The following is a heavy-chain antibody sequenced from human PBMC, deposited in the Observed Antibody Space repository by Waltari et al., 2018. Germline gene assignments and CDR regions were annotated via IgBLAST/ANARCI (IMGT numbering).Heavy chain of an antibody. Sequence: QVQLQQWGAGLLKPSETLSLTCAVYGGSFSGYYWSWIRQPPGKGLEWIGEINHSGSTNYNPSRKSRVTISVDTSKNQFSLKLSSVTAADTAVYYCAREVLTGFTVTTSPFDYWGQGTLVTVSS. J-gene: IGHJ4*02. CDR1: GGSFSGYY. D-gene: IGHD4-4*01. CDR3: AREVLTGFTVTTSPFDY. CDR2: INHSGST. V-gene: IGHV4-34*01.